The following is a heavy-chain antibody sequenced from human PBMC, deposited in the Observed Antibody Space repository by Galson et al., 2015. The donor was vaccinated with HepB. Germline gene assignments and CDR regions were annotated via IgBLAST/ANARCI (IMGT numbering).Heavy chain of an antibody. CDR2: ISAYNGNT. V-gene: IGHV1-18*04. CDR3: ARDRPNDFWSGYYYYGMDV. D-gene: IGHD3-3*01. CDR1: GYTFTSYG. Sequence: SVKVSCKASGYTFTSYGISCVRQAPGQGLEWMGWISAYNGNTNYAQKLQGRVTMTTDTSTSTAYMELRSLRSDDTAVYYCARDRPNDFWSGYYYYGMDVWGQGTTVTVPS. J-gene: IGHJ6*02.